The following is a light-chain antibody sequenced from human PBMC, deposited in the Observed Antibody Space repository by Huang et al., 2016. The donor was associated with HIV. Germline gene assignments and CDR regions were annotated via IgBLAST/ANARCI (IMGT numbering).Light chain of an antibody. CDR1: QGISSF. V-gene: IGKV1-9*01. CDR3: QQLNSYPPT. CDR2: SAS. J-gene: IGKJ1*01. Sequence: IQLTQSPSSLSASVGDRVTITCRASQGISSFLALYQQKPGKAPKLLIYSASTLQSGVPSTFSGSGSGTDFTLTISSLQPEDFATYHCQQLNSYPPTFGQGTKVEIK.